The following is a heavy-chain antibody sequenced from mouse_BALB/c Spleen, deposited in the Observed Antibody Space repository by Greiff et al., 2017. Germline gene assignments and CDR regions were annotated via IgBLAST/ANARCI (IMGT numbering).Heavy chain of an antibody. CDR3: AREDGYYGYAMDY. V-gene: IGHV14-4*02. CDR1: GFNIKDYY. CDR2: IDPENGDT. Sequence: EVKLQESGAELVRSGASVKLSCTASGFNIKDYYMHWVKQRPEQGLEWIGWIDPENGDTEYAPKFQGKATMTADTSSNTAYLQLSSLTSEDTAVYYCAREDGYYGYAMDYWGQGTSVTVSS. J-gene: IGHJ4*01. D-gene: IGHD2-3*01.